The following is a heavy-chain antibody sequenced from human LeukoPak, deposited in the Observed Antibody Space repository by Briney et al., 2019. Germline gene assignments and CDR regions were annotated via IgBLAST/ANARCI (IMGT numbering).Heavy chain of an antibody. Sequence: GESLKISCKGSGYSFTTYWIGWVRQMPGKGLEWMGIIYPGDSDTRYSPSFQGQVTISADKSISTAYLQWSSLKASDTAMYYCARGPSITMVRGVIVIPLNAFDIWGQGTMVTVSS. J-gene: IGHJ3*02. V-gene: IGHV5-51*01. CDR3: ARGPSITMVRGVIVIPLNAFDI. CDR2: IYPGDSDT. D-gene: IGHD3-10*01. CDR1: GYSFTTYW.